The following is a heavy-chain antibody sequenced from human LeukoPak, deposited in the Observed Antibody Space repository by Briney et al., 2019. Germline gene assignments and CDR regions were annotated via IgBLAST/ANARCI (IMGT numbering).Heavy chain of an antibody. D-gene: IGHD3-22*01. V-gene: IGHV3-73*01. J-gene: IGHJ4*02. CDR3: TRRSYYYDSSGYYYFDY. CDR1: GFTLSGSA. CDR2: IRSKANSYAT. Sequence: GGSLRLSCAASGFTLSGSAMHWVRQASGKGLEWVGRIRSKANSYATAYAASVKGRFTISRDDSKNTAYLQMNSLKTEDTVVYYCTRRSYYYDSSGYYYFDYWGQGTLVTVSS.